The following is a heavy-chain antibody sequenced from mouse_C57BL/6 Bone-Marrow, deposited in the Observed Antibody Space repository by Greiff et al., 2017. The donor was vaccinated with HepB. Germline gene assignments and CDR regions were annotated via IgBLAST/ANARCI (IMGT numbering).Heavy chain of an antibody. CDR1: GYTFTSYW. J-gene: IGHJ4*01. CDR3: ARILRRGAMDY. V-gene: IGHV1-64*01. D-gene: IGHD2-12*01. Sequence: VQLQQPGAELVKPGASVKLSCKASGYTFTSYWMHWVKQRPGQGLEWIGMIHPNSGSTNYNEKFKSKATLTVDKSSSTAYMQLSSLTSEDSAVYHCARILRRGAMDYWGQGTSVTVSS. CDR2: IHPNSGST.